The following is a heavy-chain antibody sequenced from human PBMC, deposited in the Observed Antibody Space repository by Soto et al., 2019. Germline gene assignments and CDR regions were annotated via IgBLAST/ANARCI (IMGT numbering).Heavy chain of an antibody. CDR2: IYYSGST. CDR1: GGSISSYY. J-gene: IGHJ4*02. V-gene: IGHV4-59*08. Sequence: SETLSLTCTVSGGSISSYYWSWIRQPPGKGLEWIGYIYYSGSTNYNPSLKSRVTISVDTSKNQFSLKLSSVTAADTAVYYCARHSEGGFFSRFDDWGQGTLVTVSS. D-gene: IGHD3-16*01. CDR3: ARHSEGGFFSRFDD.